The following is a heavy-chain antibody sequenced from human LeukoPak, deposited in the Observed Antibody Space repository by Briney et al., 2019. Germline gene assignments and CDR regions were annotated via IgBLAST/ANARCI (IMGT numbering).Heavy chain of an antibody. CDR1: GVSISSSNYC. V-gene: IGHV4-39*07. D-gene: IGHD6-13*01. J-gene: IGHJ6*03. Sequence: SETLSLTCTVSGVSISSSNYCWGWIRQPPGKGLEWIGSMYYSGSSYYNPSLKSRATISVDTSKNQFSLKLSSVTAADTAVYYCVCHLSSSWLSYYYYYMDVWGKGTTVTVSS. CDR2: MYYSGSS. CDR3: VCHLSSSWLSYYYYYMDV.